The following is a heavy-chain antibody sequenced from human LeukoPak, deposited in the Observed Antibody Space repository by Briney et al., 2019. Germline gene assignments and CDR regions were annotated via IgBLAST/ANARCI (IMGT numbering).Heavy chain of an antibody. V-gene: IGHV4-34*01. CDR1: GGSFSSYY. CDR2: INHSGST. J-gene: IGHJ4*02. D-gene: IGHD3-9*01. CDR3: ARAHYDILTGYYRFDY. Sequence: PSETLSLTCAVYGGSFSSYYWSWIRQPPGKGLEWIGEINHSGSTYYNPSLKSRVTISVDRSKNQFSLKLSSVTAADTAVYYCARAHYDILTGYYRFDYWGQGTLVTVSS.